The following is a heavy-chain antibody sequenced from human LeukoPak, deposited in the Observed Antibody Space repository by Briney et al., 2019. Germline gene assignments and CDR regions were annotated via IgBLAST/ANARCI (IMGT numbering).Heavy chain of an antibody. CDR1: GFTFSSYG. V-gene: IGHV3-21*01. D-gene: IGHD6-13*01. CDR3: ARDPSRQWYSSSWYEGGYFDY. CDR2: ISSSSSYI. J-gene: IGHJ4*02. Sequence: GGSLRLSCAASGFTFSSYGMHWVRQAPGKGLEWVSSISSSSSYIYYADSVKGRFTISRDNAKNSLYLQMNSLRAEDTAVYYCARDPSRQWYSSSWYEGGYFDYWGQGTLVTVSS.